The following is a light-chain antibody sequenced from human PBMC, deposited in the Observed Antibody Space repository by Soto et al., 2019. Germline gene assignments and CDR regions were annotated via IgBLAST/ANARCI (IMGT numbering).Light chain of an antibody. CDR3: QQYRNYSWT. CDR1: QSVGSN. V-gene: IGKV3D-15*01. Sequence: EIVMTQSPATLSVSPGEGATLSCGASQSVGSNLAWYQQKLGQAPRLLIYGASTRATGIPARFSGSGSGTEFTLTISSLQPDDSATYYCQQYRNYSWTFGQGTKVDIK. CDR2: GAS. J-gene: IGKJ1*01.